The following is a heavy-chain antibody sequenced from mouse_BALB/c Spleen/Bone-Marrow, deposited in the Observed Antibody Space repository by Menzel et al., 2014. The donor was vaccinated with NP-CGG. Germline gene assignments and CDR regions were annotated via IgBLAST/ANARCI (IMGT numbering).Heavy chain of an antibody. CDR1: GYTFTSSW. CDR3: ARGGYGNYYFDY. Sequence: VQVVESGSVLVRPGASVKLSCKASGYTFTSSWMHWAKQRPGQGLEWIGEIHPNSGNTNYNEKFKGKATLTVDTSSSTAYVDLSSLTSEGSAVYYCARGGYGNYYFDYWGQGTTLTVSS. D-gene: IGHD2-1*01. V-gene: IGHV1S130*01. CDR2: IHPNSGNT. J-gene: IGHJ2*01.